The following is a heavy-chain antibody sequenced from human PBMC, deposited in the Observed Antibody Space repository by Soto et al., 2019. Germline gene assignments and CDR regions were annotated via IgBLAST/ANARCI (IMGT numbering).Heavy chain of an antibody. D-gene: IGHD6-13*01. V-gene: IGHV1-69*02. Sequence: SVKVSCKASGGTFSSYTINWVRQAPGQRLEWMGRINAINGIAKYAQKFQGRVTITRDTSASTAYMELSSLRSEDTAVYYCARPHFSSSYYFDYWGQGTLVTVSS. CDR1: GGTFSSYT. CDR2: INAINGIA. CDR3: ARPHFSSSYYFDY. J-gene: IGHJ4*02.